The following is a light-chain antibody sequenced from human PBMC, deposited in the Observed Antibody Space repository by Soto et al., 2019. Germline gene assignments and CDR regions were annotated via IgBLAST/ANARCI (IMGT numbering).Light chain of an antibody. CDR1: LNVNSY. J-gene: IGKJ1*01. V-gene: IGKV3-20*01. CDR2: LTS. Sequence: VLTQSPATLSLSPWERATLSCRASLNVNSYLAWYQQKPGQAPRLLIYLTSNRAAGVPARFIALGSEAYFTLTISRLEPEDFAVYYCQQYGSSGTFGQGTKVDIK. CDR3: QQYGSSGT.